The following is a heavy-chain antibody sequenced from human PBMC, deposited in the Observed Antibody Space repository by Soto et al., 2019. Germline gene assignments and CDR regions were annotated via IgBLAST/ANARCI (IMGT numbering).Heavy chain of an antibody. CDR2: IYYSGST. CDR1: GVSISSYY. V-gene: IGHV4-59*01. J-gene: IGHJ4*02. Sequence: SETLSLTCPFSGVSISSYYWSWIRQPPGKGLEWIGYIYYSGSTNYNPSLKSRVTISVDTSKNQFSLKLSSVTAADTAVYYCARGSAAIMVDWGQGTLVTVSS. D-gene: IGHD2-2*01. CDR3: ARGSAAIMVD.